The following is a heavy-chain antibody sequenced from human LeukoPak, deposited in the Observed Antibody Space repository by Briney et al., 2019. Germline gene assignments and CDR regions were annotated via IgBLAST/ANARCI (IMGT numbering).Heavy chain of an antibody. V-gene: IGHV3-30*02. J-gene: IGHJ4*02. CDR3: AKEWYVGSPPDY. D-gene: IGHD3-10*01. CDR1: GFIFSDYG. CDR2: IRFDGTNN. Sequence: GGSLRLSCGVSGFIFSDYGMHWVRQAPGKGLEWVASIRFDGTNNYYADSVKGRFTISRDNSRNTLYLQMTSLRPEDTALYYCAKEWYVGSPPDYWGQGTQVTVSS.